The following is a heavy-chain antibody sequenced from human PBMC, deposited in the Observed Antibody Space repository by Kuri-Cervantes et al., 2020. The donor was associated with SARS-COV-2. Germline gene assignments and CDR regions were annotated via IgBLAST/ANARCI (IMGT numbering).Heavy chain of an antibody. Sequence: GGSLRLSCAASGSTFSSYAMSWVRQAPGKGREWVSAISGSGGSTYYADSVKGRFTISRDNSKNTLYLRMNSMRAEDTAVYYCAKDYYYDSSGYPRVVVDYWGQGTLVTVSS. CDR1: GSTFSSYA. CDR3: AKDYYYDSSGYPRVVVDY. CDR2: ISGSGGST. V-gene: IGHV3-23*01. J-gene: IGHJ4*02. D-gene: IGHD3-22*01.